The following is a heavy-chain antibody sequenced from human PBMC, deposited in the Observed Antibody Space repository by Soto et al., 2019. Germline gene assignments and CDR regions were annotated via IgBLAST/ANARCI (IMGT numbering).Heavy chain of an antibody. CDR1: GFTFDNFA. D-gene: IGHD3-10*01. J-gene: IGHJ4*02. CDR2: ISGRGSST. CDR3: SKGAPGRTNDYGDY. Sequence: GGSLILSCAASGFTFDNFAMSWVRQAPGRGLEWVSVISGRGSSTYYADSVKGRFTVSRDNSRTTLYLEMNSLRDEDTAIYYCSKGAPGRTNDYGDYWGQGTLVTVSS. V-gene: IGHV3-23*01.